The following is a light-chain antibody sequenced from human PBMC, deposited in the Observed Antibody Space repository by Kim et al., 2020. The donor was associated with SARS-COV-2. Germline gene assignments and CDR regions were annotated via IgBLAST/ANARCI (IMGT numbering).Light chain of an antibody. CDR2: KTS. Sequence: SASIGDRVTICCRTSQSISSYLAWYQQKPGKAPRLLIYKTSNLETGVPSTVGGSGSGTDFTLTISSLQPDDFATYYCQQYHVYPYTFGQGTKLEI. CDR3: QQYHVYPYT. J-gene: IGKJ2*01. V-gene: IGKV1-5*03. CDR1: QSISSY.